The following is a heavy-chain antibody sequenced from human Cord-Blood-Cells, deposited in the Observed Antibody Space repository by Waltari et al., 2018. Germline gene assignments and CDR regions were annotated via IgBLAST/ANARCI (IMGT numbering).Heavy chain of an antibody. CDR3: ARGYYYGSGSYYFYWYFDL. V-gene: IGHV4-30-2*01. Sequence: QLQLQESGSGLVKPSQTLSLTCAVSGGSISSGGYSWSWIRQPPGKGLEWIGYIYHSGSTYYNPSLKSRVTISVDRSKNEFSLKLSSLTAAATAVYYCARGYYYGSGSYYFYWYFDLWGRGTLVTVSS. CDR1: GGSISSGGYS. J-gene: IGHJ2*01. CDR2: IYHSGST. D-gene: IGHD3-10*01.